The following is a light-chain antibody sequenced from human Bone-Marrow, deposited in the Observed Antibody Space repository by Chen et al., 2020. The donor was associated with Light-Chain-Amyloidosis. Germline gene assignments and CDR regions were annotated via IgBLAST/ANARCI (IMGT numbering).Light chain of an antibody. CDR3: EQYYDIPRT. J-gene: IGKJ1*01. Sequence: DIVMTQSPEPLAVSLGERATINCRSSQSLLHSSNHKNYLGGYQQKPGQPPKLLIYWASTRDSGVPARCSGSVSASDFCLTVSRLQAEDVAVYYCEQYYDIPRTFGQGTQLEIK. CDR2: WAS. CDR1: QSLLHSSNHKNY. V-gene: IGKV4-1*01.